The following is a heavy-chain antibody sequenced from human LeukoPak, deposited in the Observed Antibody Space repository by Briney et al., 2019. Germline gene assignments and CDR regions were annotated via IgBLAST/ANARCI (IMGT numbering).Heavy chain of an antibody. J-gene: IGHJ4*02. D-gene: IGHD3-22*01. CDR3: ADAVSTFDSSGYYIAY. V-gene: IGHV3-23*01. Sequence: TGGSLRLSCAASGFTFNNYAMSWVRQAPGKGLEWVSVISGSGGSTYYADSVKGRFTISRDNSKNTLFLQMNSLRAEDTAVYYRADAVSTFDSSGYYIAYWGQGTLVTLSS. CDR1: GFTFNNYA. CDR2: ISGSGGST.